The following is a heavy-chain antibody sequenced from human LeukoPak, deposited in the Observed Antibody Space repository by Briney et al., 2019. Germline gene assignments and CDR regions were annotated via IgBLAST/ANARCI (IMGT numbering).Heavy chain of an antibody. CDR2: IDPSDSYT. D-gene: IGHD5-12*01. J-gene: IGHJ4*02. Sequence: PGESLKISCKASGYSFTSYWIGWVRQMAGKGLEWMGRIDPSDSYTNYSPSFQGHVTISADKSINTAYLQWSSLKASDTAMYYCARVPRGANSMVATSPPFDYWGQGTLVTVSS. CDR3: ARVPRGANSMVATSPPFDY. CDR1: GYSFTSYW. V-gene: IGHV5-10-1*01.